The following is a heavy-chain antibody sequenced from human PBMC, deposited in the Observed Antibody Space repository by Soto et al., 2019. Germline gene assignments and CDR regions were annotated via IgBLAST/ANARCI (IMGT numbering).Heavy chain of an antibody. D-gene: IGHD6-19*01. J-gene: IGHJ6*03. CDR3: ARRSRMRQGLPHRHYYYFYLDV. CDR2: TYYRSKWYN. Sequence: SQTLSLTCAISGDSVSSNSAAWNWIRQSPSRGLEWLGRTYYRSKWYNDYAVSVKSRITINPDTSKNQFSLQLNSATPEDTAVYYFARRSRMRQGLPHRHYYYFYLDVWGKGTTVTVSS. V-gene: IGHV6-1*01. CDR1: GDSVSSNSAA.